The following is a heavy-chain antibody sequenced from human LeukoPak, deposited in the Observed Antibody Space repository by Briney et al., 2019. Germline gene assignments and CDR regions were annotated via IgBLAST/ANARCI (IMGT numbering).Heavy chain of an antibody. Sequence: TMSLTCTVSSRSISSGGDYWSWIRQNAVKGLEGIGYIYYSQSNYYNPSVKSRVTISVATSTNQFSLKLSSVTAADTAVYSCARGPHEHYGSGSYDYWGQGTLVTVSS. CDR1: SRSISSGGDY. D-gene: IGHD3-10*01. CDR2: IYYSQSN. V-gene: IGHV4-31*03. CDR3: ARGPHEHYGSGSYDY. J-gene: IGHJ4*02.